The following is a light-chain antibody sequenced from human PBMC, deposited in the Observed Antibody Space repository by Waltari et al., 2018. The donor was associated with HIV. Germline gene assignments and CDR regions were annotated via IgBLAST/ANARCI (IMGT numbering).Light chain of an antibody. CDR2: KDT. J-gene: IGLJ2*01. CDR1: ALSKEY. V-gene: IGLV3-25*03. Sequence: SYDLTQPPSVSVSPGPTARITCSGEALSKEYTFWHQQKAGQAPLLVIHKDTERASGIPERFSGSTSGRLVTLTIDDVEPDDEADYYCQSAGGGGTYRFGGGTKLTVL. CDR3: QSAGGGGTYR.